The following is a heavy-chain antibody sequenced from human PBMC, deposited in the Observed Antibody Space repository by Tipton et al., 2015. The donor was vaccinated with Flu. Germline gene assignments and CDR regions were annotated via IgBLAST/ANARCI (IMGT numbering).Heavy chain of an antibody. CDR3: ARRDYSNYVSEPKNWFDP. Sequence: TLSLTCAVYGDSFSGYFWTWIRQTPEQGLEWIGNIHQTGNTYYNPSLKSRVTISIDTSKNQFSLNLSSVTAADTAVYYCARRDYSNYVSEPKNWFDPWGQGTLVTVSS. CDR1: GDSFSGYF. J-gene: IGHJ5*02. CDR2: IHQTGNT. V-gene: IGHV4-34*01. D-gene: IGHD4-11*01.